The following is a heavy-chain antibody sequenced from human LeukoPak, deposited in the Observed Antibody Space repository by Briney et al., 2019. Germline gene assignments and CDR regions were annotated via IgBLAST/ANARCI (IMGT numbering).Heavy chain of an antibody. CDR1: GYTFTGYY. V-gene: IGHV1-2*02. D-gene: IGHD6-13*01. Sequence: ASVKVSCKSSGYTFTGYYMHWVRQAPGQGLEWMGWINPNSGGTNYAQEFQDRVTMTRDTSISTAYMELSRLRSDDTAVYYCARFRSSSWYYYGMDVWGQGTTVTVSS. J-gene: IGHJ6*02. CDR3: ARFRSSSWYYYGMDV. CDR2: INPNSGGT.